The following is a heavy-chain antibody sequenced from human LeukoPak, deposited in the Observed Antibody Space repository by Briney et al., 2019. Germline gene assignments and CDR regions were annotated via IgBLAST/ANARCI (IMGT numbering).Heavy chain of an antibody. CDR2: IYYSGST. CDR3: ARAVDYRNYFDY. D-gene: IGHD4-11*01. J-gene: IGHJ4*02. Sequence: SETLSLTCTVSSGSISGYYWSWIRQPPGKGLEWIGYIYYSGSTDYNPSLKSRVTISVDTSKNQFSLKLSSVTAADTAVYYCARAVDYRNYFDYWGQGTLVTVSS. V-gene: IGHV4-59*12. CDR1: SGSISGYY.